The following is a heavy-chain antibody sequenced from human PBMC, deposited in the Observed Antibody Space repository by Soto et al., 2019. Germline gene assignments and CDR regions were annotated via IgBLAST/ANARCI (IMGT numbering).Heavy chain of an antibody. CDR3: AKDFRVYFDY. Sequence: PGGSLRLSCAASGFTFSSYGMHWVRQAPGKGLEWVAVISYDGSNKYYADSVKGRFTISRDNSKNTLYLQMNSLRAEDTAVYYCAKDFRVYFDYWGQGTLVTVSS. V-gene: IGHV3-30*18. CDR1: GFTFSSYG. J-gene: IGHJ4*02. CDR2: ISYDGSNK.